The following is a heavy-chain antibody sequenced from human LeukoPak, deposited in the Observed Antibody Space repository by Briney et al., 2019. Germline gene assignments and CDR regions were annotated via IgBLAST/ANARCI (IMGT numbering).Heavy chain of an antibody. D-gene: IGHD2-15*01. CDR3: ARGGYCSGGNCYVEY. CDR1: GGSISSYY. Sequence: SEALSLTCTVSGGSISSYYWSWMRQPPGKGLEWIGYIYYSGNTNYNPSLKSRVTISVDTSKNQFSLRLSSVTAADTAVYYCARGGYCSGGNCYVEYWGQGALVTVSS. CDR2: IYYSGNT. V-gene: IGHV4-59*01. J-gene: IGHJ4*02.